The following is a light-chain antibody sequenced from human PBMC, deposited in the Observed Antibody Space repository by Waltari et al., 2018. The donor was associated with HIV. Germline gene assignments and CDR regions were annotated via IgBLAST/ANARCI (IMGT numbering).Light chain of an antibody. CDR2: RND. J-gene: IGLJ1*01. V-gene: IGLV1-44*01. CDR1: SSNIGSNA. Sequence: QSVLTQPPSASGTPGHRVTMSSSGGSSNIGSNAVNWYQHLPQTSPQLLIFRNDQLPRSVPDQFSASKSGHSSSLAISGLQSEDEDEYYCAVGDYSLSEYVVGPGTRVTVL. CDR3: AVGDYSLSEYV.